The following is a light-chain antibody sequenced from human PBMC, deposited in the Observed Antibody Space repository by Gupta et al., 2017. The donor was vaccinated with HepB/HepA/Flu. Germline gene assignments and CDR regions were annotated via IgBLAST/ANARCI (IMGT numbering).Light chain of an antibody. J-gene: IGKJ2*01. CDR2: AAS. V-gene: IGKV1-39*01. Sequence: DIQMTQSPSSLSASVGDRVTITCRASQRISSYLNWYQQKPGKAPKLLIYAASSLQSGVPSRFSGSGSGTDFTLTISRLQPEDFATYYCQQCYSNPRTFGQGTKLEIK. CDR3: QQCYSNPRT. CDR1: QRISSY.